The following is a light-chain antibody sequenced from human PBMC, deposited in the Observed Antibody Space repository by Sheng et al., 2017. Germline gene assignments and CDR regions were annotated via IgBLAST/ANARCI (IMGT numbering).Light chain of an antibody. CDR2: ENY. CDR1: SGSIETSY. V-gene: IGLV6-57*01. J-gene: IGLJ3*02. Sequence: NFILTQPHSVSESPGKTVTISCTRSSGSIETSYVQWYQKRPGSSPATVIYENYHRPSGVPDRFSGSIDGAANSASLTISGLMTEGEADYYCQSYDDNNPWVLGGGTKLTV. CDR3: QSYDDNNPWV.